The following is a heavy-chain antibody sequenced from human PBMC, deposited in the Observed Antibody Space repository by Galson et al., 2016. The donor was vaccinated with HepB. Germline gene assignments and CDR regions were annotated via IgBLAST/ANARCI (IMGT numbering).Heavy chain of an antibody. Sequence: SLRLSCAASGLSFSSYWVAWVRQAPGKGLEWVANIKQDGSETFYADSVRGRFSISRDNAKNSGHLQMNSLRAEDTAVYYCLGFGYWGQGTLVTVSS. D-gene: IGHD3-10*01. CDR3: LGFGY. CDR1: GLSFSSYW. J-gene: IGHJ4*02. V-gene: IGHV3-7*01. CDR2: IKQDGSET.